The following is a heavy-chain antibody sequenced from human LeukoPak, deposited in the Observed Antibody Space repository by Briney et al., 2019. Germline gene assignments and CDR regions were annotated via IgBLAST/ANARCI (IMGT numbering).Heavy chain of an antibody. CDR1: GYTFTGYY. D-gene: IGHD5-12*01. J-gene: IGHJ4*02. CDR3: ARELPRSVATTLHSNDY. Sequence: ASVNVSCKASGYTFTGYYMHWVRQAPGQGLEWMGWINPNSGGTNYAQKFQGRVTMTRDTSISTAYMELSRLRSDGTAVYYCARELPRSVATTLHSNDYWGQGTLVTVSS. CDR2: INPNSGGT. V-gene: IGHV1-2*02.